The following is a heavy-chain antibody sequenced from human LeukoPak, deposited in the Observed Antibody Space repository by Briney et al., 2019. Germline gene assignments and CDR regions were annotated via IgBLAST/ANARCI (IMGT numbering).Heavy chain of an antibody. CDR2: ISWNSGSI. CDR1: GFTFDGYA. Sequence: GRSLRLSCAASGFTFDGYAMHWVRQAPGKGLEWVSGISWNSGSIGCADSVKGRFTISRDNAKNSLYLQMNSLRAEDTALYYCAKEVVAATRWANWFDPWGQGTLVTVSS. J-gene: IGHJ5*02. CDR3: AKEVVAATRWANWFDP. V-gene: IGHV3-9*01. D-gene: IGHD2-15*01.